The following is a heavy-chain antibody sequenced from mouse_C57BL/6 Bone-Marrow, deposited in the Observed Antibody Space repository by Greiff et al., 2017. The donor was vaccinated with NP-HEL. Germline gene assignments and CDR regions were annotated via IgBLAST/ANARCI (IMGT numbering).Heavy chain of an antibody. Sequence: VHLVESGAELARPGASVKLSCKASGYTFTSYGISWVKQRTGQGLEWIGEIYPRSGNTYYNEKFKGKATLTADKSSSTAYMELRSLTSEDSAVYFCARVVAPYYYAKDYWGQGTSVTVSS. CDR1: GYTFTSYG. V-gene: IGHV1-81*01. CDR3: ARVVAPYYYAKDY. CDR2: IYPRSGNT. J-gene: IGHJ4*01. D-gene: IGHD1-1*01.